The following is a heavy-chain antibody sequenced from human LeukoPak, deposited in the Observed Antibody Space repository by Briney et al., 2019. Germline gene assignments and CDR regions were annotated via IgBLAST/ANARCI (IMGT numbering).Heavy chain of an antibody. J-gene: IGHJ4*02. Sequence: SETLSLTCTVSGGSITSYYWSWIRQPPGKGLEWIGNIFYSGSTDYNPSLKSRVTISVDTSKSQFSLNLSSVTAADTAMYYCARHGRNSGAPNYWGQGTLVTVSS. CDR1: GGSITSYY. V-gene: IGHV4-59*08. CDR3: ARHGRNSGAPNY. CDR2: IFYSGST. D-gene: IGHD6-19*01.